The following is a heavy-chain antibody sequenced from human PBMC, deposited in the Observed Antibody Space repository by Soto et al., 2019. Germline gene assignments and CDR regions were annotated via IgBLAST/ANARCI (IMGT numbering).Heavy chain of an antibody. CDR1: GFTFSSYG. V-gene: IGHV3-30*18. CDR3: AKEGRLRYFDWLSPDNIYGMDV. Sequence: QVQLVESGGGVVQPGRSLRLSCAASGFTFSSYGMHWVRQAPGKGLEWVAVISYDGSNKYYADSVKGRFTISRDNSKNTRYRQMNSLRAEDTAVYYCAKEGRLRYFDWLSPDNIYGMDVWGQGTTVTVSS. D-gene: IGHD3-9*01. CDR2: ISYDGSNK. J-gene: IGHJ6*02.